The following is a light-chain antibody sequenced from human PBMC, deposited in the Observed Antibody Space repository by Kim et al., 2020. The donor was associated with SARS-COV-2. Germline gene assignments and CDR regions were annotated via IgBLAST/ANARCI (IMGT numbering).Light chain of an antibody. V-gene: IGKV2-30*02. CDR1: QSLVHSDGNTY. CDR2: KVS. J-gene: IGKJ1*01. CDR3: MQGSHWPPA. Sequence: DVVMAQSPLSLPVTLGQPASISCTSSQSLVHSDGNTYLTWFQQRPGQSPRRLIYKVSNRDPGVSDRFSGSGSDTHFTLRISRGEAEDVGVYYCMQGSHWPPAFGQGTKVDIK.